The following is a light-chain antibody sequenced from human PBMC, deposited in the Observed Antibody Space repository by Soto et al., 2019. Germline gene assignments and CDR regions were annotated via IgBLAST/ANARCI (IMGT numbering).Light chain of an antibody. Sequence: EIVLTQSPGTLSVTPGERVTLSCRASQSVSSNLAWYQQKPGQAPRLLIYGASTRATGIPARFSGSGSGTEFTLTISSLQSEDFAVYYCQQYDNSPITFGQGTRLEIK. CDR3: QQYDNSPIT. J-gene: IGKJ5*01. CDR1: QSVSSN. V-gene: IGKV3-15*01. CDR2: GAS.